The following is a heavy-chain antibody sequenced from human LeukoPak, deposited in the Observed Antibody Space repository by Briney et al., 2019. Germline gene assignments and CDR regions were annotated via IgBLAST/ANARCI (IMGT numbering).Heavy chain of an antibody. J-gene: IGHJ4*02. CDR3: ASILGYCSSTSCPQPPFDY. D-gene: IGHD2-2*01. V-gene: IGHV3-21*01. CDR1: GFTFSSYS. Sequence: GGSLRLSCAASGFTFSSYSMNWVRQAPGTGLEAFSSISSSSSYIYYADSVKGRFTISRDNAKNSLYLQMNSLRAEDTAVYYCASILGYCSSTSCPQPPFDYWGQGTLVTVSS. CDR2: ISSSSSYI.